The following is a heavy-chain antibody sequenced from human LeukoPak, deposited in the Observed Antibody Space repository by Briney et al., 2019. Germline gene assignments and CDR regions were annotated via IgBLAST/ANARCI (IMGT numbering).Heavy chain of an antibody. J-gene: IGHJ4*02. Sequence: GGSLRLSCAASGFTFSSYGMHWVRQAPGKGLEWVAVISYDGRNKYYADSVKGRFTISRDNSKNTLYLQMNSLRAEDTAVYYCAKVLGRGWFLNWGQGTLVTVSS. V-gene: IGHV3-30*18. CDR3: AKVLGRGWFLN. CDR1: GFTFSSYG. D-gene: IGHD2-15*01. CDR2: ISYDGRNK.